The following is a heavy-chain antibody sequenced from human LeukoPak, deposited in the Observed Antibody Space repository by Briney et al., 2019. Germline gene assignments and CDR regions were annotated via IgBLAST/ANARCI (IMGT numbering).Heavy chain of an antibody. Sequence: SETLSLTCTVSGGSISSSSYYWGWIRQPPGKGLEWIGSIYYSGSTYYNPSLKSRVTISVDTSKTQFSLKLSSVPGADTDVYYCARDQAGSGSYYFTPVLTFDYWGQGTLVTVSS. V-gene: IGHV4-39*07. CDR1: GGSISSSSYY. CDR3: ARDQAGSGSYYFTPVLTFDY. CDR2: IYYSGST. D-gene: IGHD3-10*01. J-gene: IGHJ4*02.